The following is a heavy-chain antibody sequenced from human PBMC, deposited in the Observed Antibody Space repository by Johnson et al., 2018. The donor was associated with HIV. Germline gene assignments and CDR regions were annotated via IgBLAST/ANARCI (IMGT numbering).Heavy chain of an antibody. CDR2: IRYDGSNK. CDR1: GFTFSSYG. V-gene: IGHV3-30*02. J-gene: IGHJ3*02. CDR3: AKGLRPYVSGPSDAFDI. D-gene: IGHD3-10*01. Sequence: QVQLVESGGGVVQPGGSLRLSCAASGFTFSSYGMHWVRQAPGKGLVWVAFIRYDGSNKYYADSVKGRFTISRDNSKNTLYLQMNSLRAEDTAVYYCAKGLRPYVSGPSDAFDIWGQGTMVTVSS.